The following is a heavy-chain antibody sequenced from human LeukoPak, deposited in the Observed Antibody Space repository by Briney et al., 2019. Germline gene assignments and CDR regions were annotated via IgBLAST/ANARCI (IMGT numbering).Heavy chain of an antibody. Sequence: GGSLRLSCAASGFTFDDYAMHWVRQAPGKGLEWVSGISWNSGSIGYADSVKGRFTISRDNAKNSLYLQMNSLRAEDTALYYCTTGRYFDWYESLLDYWGQGTLVTVSS. CDR2: ISWNSGSI. CDR3: TTGRYFDWYESLLDY. CDR1: GFTFDDYA. D-gene: IGHD3-9*01. V-gene: IGHV3-9*01. J-gene: IGHJ4*02.